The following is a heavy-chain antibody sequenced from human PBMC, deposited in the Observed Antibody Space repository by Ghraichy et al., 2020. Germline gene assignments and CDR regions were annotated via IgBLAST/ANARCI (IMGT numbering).Heavy chain of an antibody. J-gene: IGHJ3*02. Sequence: SETLSLTCTVSGGSISSGGYYWSWIRQHPGKGLEWIGYIYYSGSTYYNPSLKSRVTISVDTSKNQFSLKLSSVTPADTAVYYCARGWVDSSGYYRSDAFDIRGQGTMVSVSS. CDR1: GGSISSGGYY. CDR2: IYYSGST. CDR3: ARGWVDSSGYYRSDAFDI. V-gene: IGHV4-31*03. D-gene: IGHD3-22*01.